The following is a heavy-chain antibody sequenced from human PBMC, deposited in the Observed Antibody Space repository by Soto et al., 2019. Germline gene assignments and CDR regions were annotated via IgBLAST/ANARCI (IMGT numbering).Heavy chain of an antibody. Sequence: QVQLVESGGGVVQPGRSLRLSCAASGFTFSSYGMHWVRQAPGKGLEWVAVISYDGSNKYYADSVKGRFTISRDNSKNTLYLQMNSLRAEDTAVYXCVKXXXYSYVDYWGQGTLVTVSS. CDR1: GFTFSSYG. D-gene: IGHD5-18*01. CDR2: ISYDGSNK. J-gene: IGHJ4*02. CDR3: VKXXXYSYVDY. V-gene: IGHV3-30*18.